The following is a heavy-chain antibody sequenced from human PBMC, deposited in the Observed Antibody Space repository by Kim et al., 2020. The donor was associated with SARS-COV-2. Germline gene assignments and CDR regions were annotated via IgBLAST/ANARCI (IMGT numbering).Heavy chain of an antibody. Sequence: GGSLRLSCAASGFTFSSYAMHWVRQAPGKGLEWVAVISYDGSNKYNADSVKGRFTISRDTSKNTLYLQMNSLRAEDTAVYYCARGRVRGVIHWLDPWGQGTLVTVSS. D-gene: IGHD3-10*01. CDR1: GFTFSSYA. V-gene: IGHV3-30*04. CDR3: ARGRVRGVIHWLDP. J-gene: IGHJ5*02. CDR2: ISYDGSNK.